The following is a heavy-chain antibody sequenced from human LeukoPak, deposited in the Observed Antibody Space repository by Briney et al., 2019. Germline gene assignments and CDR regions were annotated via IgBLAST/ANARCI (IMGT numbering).Heavy chain of an antibody. Sequence: GGSLRLSCAASGFTFSSYSMNWVRQAPGKGLEWVSSISSSSSYIYYADSVKGRFTISRDNAKNSLYLQMNSLRAEDTAVYYCARGSSGWYRKSGDYWGQGILVTVSS. CDR1: GFTFSSYS. CDR3: ARGSSGWYRKSGDY. CDR2: ISSSSSYI. D-gene: IGHD6-19*01. V-gene: IGHV3-21*01. J-gene: IGHJ4*02.